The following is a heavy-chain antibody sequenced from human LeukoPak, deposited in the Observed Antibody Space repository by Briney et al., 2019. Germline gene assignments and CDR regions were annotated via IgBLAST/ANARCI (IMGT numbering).Heavy chain of an antibody. J-gene: IGHJ4*02. CDR3: ARSGSNWSCDS. V-gene: IGHV1-3*01. CDR1: GYAFPHYG. CDR2: INAGNGDDT. D-gene: IGHD6-13*01. Sequence: ASVKVSCKASGYAFPHYGVQWVRQAPGRTLEWMGWINAGNGDDTKYSQKFQARLTMTTDTSATTVYMELNSLRSEDTAVYYCARSGSNWSCDSWGQGTLVTVSS.